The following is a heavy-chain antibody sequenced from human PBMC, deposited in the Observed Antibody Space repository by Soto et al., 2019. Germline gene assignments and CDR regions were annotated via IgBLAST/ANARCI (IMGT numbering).Heavy chain of an antibody. CDR2: INAHSGGT. Sequence: SVKVSCKASGFSFTGYYIHWLRQAPGQGLEWMGWINAHSGGTEYAQKFQGRVTLTRDTSIATAYLTLTSLTSDDTALYYCAKDLTRQLAYWLDPWGQGTQVTVSS. J-gene: IGHJ5*02. V-gene: IGHV1-2*02. D-gene: IGHD6-6*01. CDR1: GFSFTGYY. CDR3: AKDLTRQLAYWLDP.